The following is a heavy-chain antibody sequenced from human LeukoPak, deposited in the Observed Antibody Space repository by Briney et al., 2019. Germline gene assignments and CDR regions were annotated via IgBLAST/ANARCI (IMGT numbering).Heavy chain of an antibody. Sequence: PGGSLRLSCAASGFTFSSYAMNWVRQAPGKGLEWVSIISGSGTNTYYADSVKGRFTISRDNSKNTLYLQMNSLRAEDTAIYYCAKMLLNYFDTSGGAFDIWGQGTMVTVSS. V-gene: IGHV3-23*01. D-gene: IGHD3-22*01. CDR2: ISGSGTNT. CDR1: GFTFSSYA. CDR3: AKMLLNYFDTSGGAFDI. J-gene: IGHJ3*02.